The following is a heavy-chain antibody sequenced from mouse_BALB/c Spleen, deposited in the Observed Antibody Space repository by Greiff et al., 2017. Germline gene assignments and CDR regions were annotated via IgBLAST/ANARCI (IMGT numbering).Heavy chain of an antibody. CDR1: GYTFSSYY. CDR2: INSNGGST. D-gene: IGHD2-10*02. Sequence: EVKLVESGGGLVKPGGSLKLSCAASGYTFSSYYMSWVRQTPEKRLELVAAINSNGGSTYYPDTVKGRFTISRDNAKNTLYLQMSSLKSEDTALYYCARRGGYGNYDYFDYWGQGTTLTVSS. V-gene: IGHV5-6-2*01. J-gene: IGHJ2*01. CDR3: ARRGGYGNYDYFDY.